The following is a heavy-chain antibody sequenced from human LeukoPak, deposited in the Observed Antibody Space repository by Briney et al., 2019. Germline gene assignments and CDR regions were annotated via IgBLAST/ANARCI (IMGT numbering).Heavy chain of an antibody. CDR3: AKDPDCTSGICYTFFDY. Sequence: GGSLRLSCAASGFTFSDYYMSWIRQDPGKGLEWVSYISTSGSTIHYADSVKGRFTVSRDNAKKTLYLQMNSLRAEDTAVYYCAKDPDCTSGICYTFFDYWGQGTLVTVSS. D-gene: IGHD2-8*01. CDR2: ISTSGSTI. CDR1: GFTFSDYY. J-gene: IGHJ4*02. V-gene: IGHV3-11*01.